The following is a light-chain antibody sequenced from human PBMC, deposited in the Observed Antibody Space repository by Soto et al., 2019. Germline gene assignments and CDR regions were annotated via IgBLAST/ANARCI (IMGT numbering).Light chain of an antibody. J-gene: IGKJ5*01. CDR1: QSISRY. Sequence: IVLTQSPATLSVSPGERATLSCRASQSISRYLAWYQQRPGQAPRLLIYDASTRSPGIPARFSGSGSGTEFTLTISSLQSEDFAVYYCQQYNNWPPITFGQGTRLE. CDR2: DAS. V-gene: IGKV3D-15*01. CDR3: QQYNNWPPIT.